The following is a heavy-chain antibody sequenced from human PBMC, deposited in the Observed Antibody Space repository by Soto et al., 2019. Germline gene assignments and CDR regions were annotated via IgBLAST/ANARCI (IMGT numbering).Heavy chain of an antibody. D-gene: IGHD4-17*01. CDR2: IYTDGTT. CDR3: ATRINSYGAYDS. Sequence: EVQLVESGGGLVQPGGSLRLTCAASGFTVSSNYMSWVLQAPGKGLEWVSIIYTDGTTYYADSVKGRFTLSRDDSKNTLNRKINRVRVEDTGGYYCATRINSYGAYDSWGQGTLVTVSS. CDR1: GFTVSSNY. V-gene: IGHV3-66*01. J-gene: IGHJ5*01.